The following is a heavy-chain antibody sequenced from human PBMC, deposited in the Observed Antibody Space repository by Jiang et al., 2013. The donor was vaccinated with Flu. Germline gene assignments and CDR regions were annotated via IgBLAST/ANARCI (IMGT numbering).Heavy chain of an antibody. Sequence: KPTQTLTLTCTFSGFSLSTSGVGVGWIRQPPGKALEWLALIYWDDDKRYSPSLKSRLTITKDTSKNQVVLTMTNMDPVDTATYYCAHSQSLWFGELPFDYVGQGTLVTVSS. D-gene: IGHD3-10*01. J-gene: IGHJ4*02. CDR1: GFSLSTSGVG. CDR2: IYWDDDK. CDR3: AHSQSLWFGELPFDY. V-gene: IGHV2-5*02.